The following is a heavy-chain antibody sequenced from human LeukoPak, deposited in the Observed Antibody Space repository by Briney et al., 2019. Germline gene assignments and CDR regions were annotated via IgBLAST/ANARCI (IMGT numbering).Heavy chain of an antibody. Sequence: SETLSLTCTVSGGSISSGSYYWSWIRQPAGKGLEWIGRIHTSGSTNYNPSLKSRVTISVDTSKNQFSLKLSSVTAADTAVYYCARGLVWESYYHYMDVWGKGTTVTVSS. V-gene: IGHV4-61*02. CDR2: IHTSGST. CDR1: GGSISSGSYY. D-gene: IGHD6-13*01. J-gene: IGHJ6*03. CDR3: ARGLVWESYYHYMDV.